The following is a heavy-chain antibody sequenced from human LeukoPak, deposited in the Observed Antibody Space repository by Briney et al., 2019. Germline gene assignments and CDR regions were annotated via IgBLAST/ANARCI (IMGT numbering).Heavy chain of an antibody. J-gene: IGHJ4*02. CDR2: IYGGGNI. CDR1: GFTVSSNY. V-gene: IGHV3-53*01. Sequence: GGSLRLSCAASGFTVSSNYMNWVRQAPGKGLEWVSVIYGGGNIYYADSVKGRFTISRDNANNFLYLQVGSLRAEDTAVYYCATGYASGTRIDYWGQGTLVSASS. CDR3: ATGYASGTRIDY. D-gene: IGHD2-2*01.